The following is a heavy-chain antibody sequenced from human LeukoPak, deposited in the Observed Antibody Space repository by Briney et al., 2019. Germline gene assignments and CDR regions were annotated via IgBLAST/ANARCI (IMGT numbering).Heavy chain of an antibody. V-gene: IGHV3-23*01. Sequence: PGGSLRPSCAASGFTFRTYAMSWVRQAPGKGLEWVSGISDSGDGTYYAESVKGRFTISRDNSKNSLYLQMNSLRAEDTAIYYCARDRGLGQWLDYWGQGTLVTVSS. CDR2: ISDSGDGT. D-gene: IGHD6-19*01. CDR1: GFTFRTYA. CDR3: ARDRGLGQWLDY. J-gene: IGHJ4*02.